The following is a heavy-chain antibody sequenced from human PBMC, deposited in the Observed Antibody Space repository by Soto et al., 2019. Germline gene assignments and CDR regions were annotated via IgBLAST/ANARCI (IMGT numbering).Heavy chain of an antibody. Sequence: EVQLVESGGGLVKPGGSLGRSCAASGFTFNNAWMNWVRQAPGKGLEWVGHIKSKTDGGTTDYAAPVKGRFTISRDDSKNTLYVQMNSLKTEDTAVYYCTTDTYDYVWGPFRHFDYWGQGTLVTVSS. CDR3: TTDTYDYVWGPFRHFDY. J-gene: IGHJ4*02. CDR2: IKSKTDGGTT. D-gene: IGHD3-16*01. V-gene: IGHV3-15*07. CDR1: GFTFNNAW.